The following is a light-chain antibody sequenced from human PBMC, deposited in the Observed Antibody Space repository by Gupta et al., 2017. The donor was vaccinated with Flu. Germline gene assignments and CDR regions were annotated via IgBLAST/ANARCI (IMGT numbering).Light chain of an antibody. V-gene: IGKV1-8*01. CDR3: QQYSSYPRT. CDR1: QGISSD. Sequence: PSSLSASTGDRVTITCRASQGISSDLAWHQQKPGKAPRLLIYAASTLHSGVPSRFSGSGSGTDFTLSISCLQSEDFATYYCQQYSSYPRTFGQGTKVETK. CDR2: AAS. J-gene: IGKJ1*01.